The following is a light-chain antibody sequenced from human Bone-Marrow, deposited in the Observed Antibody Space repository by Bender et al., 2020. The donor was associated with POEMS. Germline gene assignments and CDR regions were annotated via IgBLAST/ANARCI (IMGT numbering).Light chain of an antibody. CDR1: SSDVGGYNY. Sequence: QSALTQPASVSGSPGQSITISCTGTSSDVGGYNYVSWYQQHPGKAPKLMIYEVTKRPSGVSNRFSGSKSGNTASLTISGLQAEDEADYYCCSYARSRTWVFGGGTKLTVL. V-gene: IGLV2-14*01. CDR2: EVT. J-gene: IGLJ3*02. CDR3: CSYARSRTWV.